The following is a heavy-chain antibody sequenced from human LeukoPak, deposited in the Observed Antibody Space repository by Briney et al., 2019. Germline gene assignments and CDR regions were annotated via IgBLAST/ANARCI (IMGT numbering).Heavy chain of an antibody. CDR1: GYTFTSYG. V-gene: IGHV1-69*13. CDR3: ATVDRYSSWSNYFDS. J-gene: IGHJ4*02. Sequence: ASVKVSCKASGYTFTSYGLSWVRQAPGQGLEWMGGIIPIFGTANYVQKFHGRVTITADESTSTAYMDLSSLRSEDTAVYYCATVDRYSSWSNYFDSWGQGTLVTVSS. CDR2: IIPIFGTA. D-gene: IGHD6-19*01.